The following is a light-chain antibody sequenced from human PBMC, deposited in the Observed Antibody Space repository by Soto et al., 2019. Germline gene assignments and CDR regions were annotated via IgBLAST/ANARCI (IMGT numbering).Light chain of an antibody. CDR2: DVS. CDR1: SSDVGTYNF. Sequence: QSALTQPASVSGSPGQSITISCTGTSSDVGTYNFVSWYRQHPVKAPILIIFDVSSRPSGISNRFSVSKSGNTASLTISGVQAEDEADYYCSSYANSDTVIFGGGTKVTVL. CDR3: SSYANSDTVI. V-gene: IGLV2-14*01. J-gene: IGLJ2*01.